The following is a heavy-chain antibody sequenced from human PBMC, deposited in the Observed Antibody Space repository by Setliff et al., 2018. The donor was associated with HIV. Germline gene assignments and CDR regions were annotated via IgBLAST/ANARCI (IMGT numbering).Heavy chain of an antibody. Sequence: ASVKVSCKASGGTFSSYAISWVRQAPGQGLEWMGWMNPNSGNTGYAQKLQGRVTMTTDTSTSTAYMELRNLRSDDTAVYYCARVQVGDPYYSYYYMDVWGEGTTVTVSS. D-gene: IGHD2-8*02. V-gene: IGHV1-18*01. J-gene: IGHJ6*03. CDR1: GGTFSSYA. CDR3: ARVQVGDPYYSYYYMDV. CDR2: MNPNSGNT.